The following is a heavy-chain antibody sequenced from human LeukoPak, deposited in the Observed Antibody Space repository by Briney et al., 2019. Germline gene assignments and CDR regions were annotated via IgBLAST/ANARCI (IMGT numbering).Heavy chain of an antibody. D-gene: IGHD2-15*01. V-gene: IGHV3-21*01. J-gene: IGHJ6*02. Sequence: PGGSLRLSCAASGFTFSSYSMNWVRQAPGKGLEWVSSISSSSSYIYYADSVKGRFTISRDNAKNSLYLQMSSLRAEDTAVYYCARDEQADSTPDGMDVWGQGTTVTVSS. CDR3: ARDEQADSTPDGMDV. CDR2: ISSSSSYI. CDR1: GFTFSSYS.